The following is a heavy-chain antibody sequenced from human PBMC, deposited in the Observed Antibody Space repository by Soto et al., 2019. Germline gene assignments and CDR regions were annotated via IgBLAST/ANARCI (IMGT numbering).Heavy chain of an antibody. CDR3: AKILVMGVGAKPGLSPNHY. J-gene: IGHJ4*02. Sequence: GGSLRLSCAASGFTFSSYAMSWVRQAPGKGLEWVSAISGSGGSTYYADSVKGRFTISRDNSKNTLYLQMNSLRAEDTAVYYCAKILVMGVGAKPGLSPNHYWGQGTLVTVSS. CDR2: ISGSGGST. D-gene: IGHD1-26*01. CDR1: GFTFSSYA. V-gene: IGHV3-23*01.